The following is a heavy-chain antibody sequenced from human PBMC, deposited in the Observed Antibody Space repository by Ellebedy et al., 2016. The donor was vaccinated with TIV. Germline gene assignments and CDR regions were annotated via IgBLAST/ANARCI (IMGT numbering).Heavy chain of an antibody. J-gene: IGHJ4*02. D-gene: IGHD4-17*01. V-gene: IGHV1-69*13. Sequence: AASVKVSCKTSGDTFSEHSITWARQAPGQGLEWMGAINPIFHTVDYAEKFRGRVTLTADESTTTAYMEMTSLKSEDTAVYYCARDRWMTAVPVSTLWFWGQGTLVTVSS. CDR1: GDTFSEHS. CDR3: ARDRWMTAVPVSTLWF. CDR2: INPIFHTV.